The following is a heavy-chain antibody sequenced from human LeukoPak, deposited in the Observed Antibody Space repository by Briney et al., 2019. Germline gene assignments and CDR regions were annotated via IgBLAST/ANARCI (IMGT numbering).Heavy chain of an antibody. Sequence: ASVKVSCKASGYTFTGSYIHWVRQAPGQGLEWMGWINPNSGGTNYAQKFQGRVTMTRDTSISTAYMELSRLRSGDTAVYYCARRVTGITVAGTVAWFDPWGQGTLVTVSS. V-gene: IGHV1-2*02. J-gene: IGHJ5*02. D-gene: IGHD6-19*01. CDR1: GYTFTGSY. CDR3: ARRVTGITVAGTVAWFDP. CDR2: INPNSGGT.